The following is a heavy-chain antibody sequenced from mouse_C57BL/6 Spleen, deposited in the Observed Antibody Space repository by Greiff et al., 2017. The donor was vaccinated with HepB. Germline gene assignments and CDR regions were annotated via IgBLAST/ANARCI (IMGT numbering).Heavy chain of an antibody. Sequence: EVQLQQSGPELVKPGDSVKISCKASGYSFTGYFMNWVMQSHGKSLEWIGRINPYNGDTFYNQKFKGKATLTVDKSSSTAHMELRSLTSEDSAVYDCASSITTVPWFAYWGQGTLDTVSA. CDR3: ASSITTVPWFAY. V-gene: IGHV1-20*01. CDR1: GYSFTGYF. D-gene: IGHD1-1*01. J-gene: IGHJ3*01. CDR2: INPYNGDT.